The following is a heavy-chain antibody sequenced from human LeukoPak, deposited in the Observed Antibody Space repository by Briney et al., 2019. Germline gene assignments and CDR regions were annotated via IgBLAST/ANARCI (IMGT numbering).Heavy chain of an antibody. CDR2: IYSGGST. J-gene: IGHJ3*02. CDR1: GFTVSSNY. Sequence: GGSLRLSCAASGFTVSSNYMSWVRQAPGKGLEWVSVIYSGGSTYYADSVKGRFTISRDNSKNTLYLQMNSLRAEDTAVYYCASPYYYGSGSYKLGAFDIWGQGTMVTVSS. D-gene: IGHD3-10*01. CDR3: ASPYYYGSGSYKLGAFDI. V-gene: IGHV3-66*01.